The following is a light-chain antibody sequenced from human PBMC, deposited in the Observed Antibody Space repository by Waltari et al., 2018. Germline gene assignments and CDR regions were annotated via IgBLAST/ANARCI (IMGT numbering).Light chain of an antibody. J-gene: IGLJ2*01. CDR2: FDP. CDR1: NIGDKN. Sequence: SYVLTQPPSVSVAPGQTARIPCGGNNIGDKNVHWYQHKPGQAPMVVIYFDPDRPSGIPERFAGSNSGNTATLTISTVEAEDEADYYCQVWDRDTDHRVFGGGTKLTVL. V-gene: IGLV3-21*04. CDR3: QVWDRDTDHRV.